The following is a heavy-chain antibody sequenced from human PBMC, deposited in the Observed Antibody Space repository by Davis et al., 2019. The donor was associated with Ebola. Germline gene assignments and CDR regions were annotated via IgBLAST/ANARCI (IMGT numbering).Heavy chain of an antibody. CDR1: GGSISSSSYY. CDR3: ARSASPDYYYYGMDV. V-gene: IGHV4-39*07. Sequence: MPSETLSLTCTVSGGSISSSSYYWGWIRQPPGKGLEWIGSIYYSGSTYYNPSLKSRVTISVDRSKNQFSLILSSVTAADAAVYYCARSASPDYYYYGMDVWGQGTTVTVSS. CDR2: IYYSGST. J-gene: IGHJ6*02.